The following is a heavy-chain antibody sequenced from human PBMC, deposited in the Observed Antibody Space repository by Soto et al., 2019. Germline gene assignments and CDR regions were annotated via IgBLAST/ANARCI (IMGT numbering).Heavy chain of an antibody. Sequence: GGSLRLSCAASGFTFSSYGMHWVRQAPGKGLEWVAVISYDGSNKYYADSVKGRFTISRDNSKNTLYLQMNSLRAEDTAVYYCAKGYCSSTSCYTMRFLEWLLYWYDYWGQGTLVTVSS. D-gene: IGHD2-2*02. CDR3: AKGYCSSTSCYTMRFLEWLLYWYDY. V-gene: IGHV3-30*18. J-gene: IGHJ4*02. CDR1: GFTFSSYG. CDR2: ISYDGSNK.